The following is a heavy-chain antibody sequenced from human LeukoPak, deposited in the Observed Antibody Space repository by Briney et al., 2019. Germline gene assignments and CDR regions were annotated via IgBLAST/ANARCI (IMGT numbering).Heavy chain of an antibody. CDR3: ARADNTVTTLYYYYFVMDV. CDR2: IYYSGTT. Sequence: SETLSLTCTVSGGSISSYYWNWIRQPPGKGLEWIGYIYYSGTTNYNPSLKSRVTISVDTSKNQFSLKLSSVTAADTAVYYCARADNTVTTLYYYYFVMDVWGQGTTVTVSS. V-gene: IGHV4-59*12. D-gene: IGHD4-11*01. CDR1: GGSISSYY. J-gene: IGHJ6*02.